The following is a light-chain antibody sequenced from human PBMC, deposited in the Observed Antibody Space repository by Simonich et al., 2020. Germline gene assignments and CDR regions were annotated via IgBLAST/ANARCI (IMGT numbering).Light chain of an antibody. J-gene: IGLJ3*02. CDR1: SSDVGGYNY. Sequence: QSALTQPASVSGSPGQSITISCTGTSSDVGGYNYVSGYQQHPGKAPNLMIYEGRKRPSGVSNRFSGSKSGNTASLTISGLQAEDEADYYCCSYAGSSTWVFGGGTKLTVL. CDR3: CSYAGSSTWV. CDR2: EGR. V-gene: IGLV2-23*01.